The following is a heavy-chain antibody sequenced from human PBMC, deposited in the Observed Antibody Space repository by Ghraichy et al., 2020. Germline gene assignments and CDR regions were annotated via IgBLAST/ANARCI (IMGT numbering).Heavy chain of an antibody. V-gene: IGHV3-7*03. CDR3: ARGRARYSSGWYYFDY. Sequence: GGSLRLSCAASGFTFSSYWMSWVRQAPGKGLEWVANIKQDGSEKYYVDSVKGRFTISRDNAKNSLYLQMNSLRAEDTAVYYCARGRARYSSGWYYFDYWGQGTLVTVSS. CDR1: GFTFSSYW. D-gene: IGHD6-19*01. CDR2: IKQDGSEK. J-gene: IGHJ4*02.